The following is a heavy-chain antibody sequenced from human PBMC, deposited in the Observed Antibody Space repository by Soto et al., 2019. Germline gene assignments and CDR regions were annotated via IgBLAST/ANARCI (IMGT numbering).Heavy chain of an antibody. D-gene: IGHD3-3*01. J-gene: IGHJ4*02. CDR1: GFTFDDYT. CDR3: AKDVSGFWSGSQIAYYFDY. CDR2: ISWDGGST. V-gene: IGHV3-43*01. Sequence: GGSLSLSCAASGFTFDDYTMHWVRQAPGKGLEWVSLISWDGGSTYYADSVKGRFTISRDNSKNSLYLQMNSLRTEDTALYYCAKDVSGFWSGSQIAYYFDYWGQGTLVTVSS.